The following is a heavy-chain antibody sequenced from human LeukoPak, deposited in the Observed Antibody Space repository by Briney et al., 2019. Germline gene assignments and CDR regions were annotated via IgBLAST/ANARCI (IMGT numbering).Heavy chain of an antibody. CDR2: ISSSSSYI. V-gene: IGHV3-21*01. J-gene: IGHJ4*02. CDR1: GFTFSSYS. CDR3: ARYYYGSGNFDY. D-gene: IGHD3-10*01. Sequence: GGSLRLSCAASGFTFSSYSMNWVRQAPGKGLEWVSSISSSSSYIYYADSVKGRFTISRDNSKNTVYLQMNSLRAEDTAVYYCARYYYGSGNFDYWGQGTLVTVSS.